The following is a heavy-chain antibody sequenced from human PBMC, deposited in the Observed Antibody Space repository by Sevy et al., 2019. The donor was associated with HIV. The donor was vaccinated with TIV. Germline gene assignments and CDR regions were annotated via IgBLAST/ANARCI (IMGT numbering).Heavy chain of an antibody. Sequence: GGSLRLSCAASGFTFRNDDMHWVRQAPGKGLEWMSFIRYDGSHKSYAESVKGRFTISRDNSKNTLDLHMNSLRPEDTAVYFYAKDAPSRFDYWGQGALVTVSS. CDR1: GFTFRNDD. J-gene: IGHJ4*02. CDR2: IRYDGSHK. CDR3: AKDAPSRFDY. V-gene: IGHV3-30*02.